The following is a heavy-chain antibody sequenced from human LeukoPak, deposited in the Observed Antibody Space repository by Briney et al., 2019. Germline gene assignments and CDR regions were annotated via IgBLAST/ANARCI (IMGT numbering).Heavy chain of an antibody. D-gene: IGHD3-3*01. CDR3: ARWVYYDFWSGRFDY. CDR1: EGTFSSYA. J-gene: IGHJ4*02. CDR2: IIPIFGTA. Sequence: ASVKVSCKASEGTFSSYAISWVRQAPGQGLEWMGGIIPIFGTANYAQKFQGRVTITTDESTSTAYMELSSLRSEDTAVYYCARWVYYDFWSGRFDYWGQGTLVTVSS. V-gene: IGHV1-69*05.